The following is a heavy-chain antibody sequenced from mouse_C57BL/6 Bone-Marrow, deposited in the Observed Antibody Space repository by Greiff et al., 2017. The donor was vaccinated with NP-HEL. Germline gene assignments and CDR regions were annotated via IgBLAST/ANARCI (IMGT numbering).Heavy chain of an antibody. CDR2: FYPGSGSI. CDR1: GYTFTEYT. D-gene: IGHD2-5*01. Sequence: VKLQQSGAELVKPGASVKLSCKASGYTFTEYTIHWVKQRSGQGLEWIGWFYPGSGSIKYNEKFKDKATLTADKSSSTVYMELSRLTSEDSAVYFCARHELYSNYVDFGYFDYWGQGTTLTVSS. V-gene: IGHV1-62-2*01. CDR3: ARHELYSNYVDFGYFDY. J-gene: IGHJ2*01.